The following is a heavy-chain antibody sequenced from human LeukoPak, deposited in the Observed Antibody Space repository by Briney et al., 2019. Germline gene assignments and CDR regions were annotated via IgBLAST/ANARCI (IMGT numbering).Heavy chain of an antibody. D-gene: IGHD2-2*01. Sequence: PSETLSLTCAVYGGSFSGYYWSWIRQPPGKGLEWIGEINHSGSTNYNPSLKSRVTISVDTSKNQFSLKLSSVTTADTAVYYCARAYQREPAHFKPKSYYYYYMDVWGKGSTVTVSS. J-gene: IGHJ6*03. CDR3: ARAYQREPAHFKPKSYYYYYMDV. V-gene: IGHV4-34*01. CDR1: GGSFSGYY. CDR2: INHSGST.